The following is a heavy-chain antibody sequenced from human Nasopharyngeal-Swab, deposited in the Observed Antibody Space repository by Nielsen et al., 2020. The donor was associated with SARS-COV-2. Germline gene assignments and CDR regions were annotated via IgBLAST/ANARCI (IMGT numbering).Heavy chain of an antibody. CDR1: GGSISSSNW. D-gene: IGHD5-12*01. Sequence: SETLSLTCAVSGGSISSSNWWSWVRQPPGKGLEWIGSIYYSGSTYYNPSLKSRVTISVDTSKNQFSLKLSSVTAADTAVYYCARPKMGGYVAYWGQGTLVTVSS. J-gene: IGHJ4*02. V-gene: IGHV4-39*01. CDR2: IYYSGST. CDR3: ARPKMGGYVAY.